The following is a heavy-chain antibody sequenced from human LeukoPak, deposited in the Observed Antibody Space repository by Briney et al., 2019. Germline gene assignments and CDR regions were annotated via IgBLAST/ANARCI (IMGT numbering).Heavy chain of an antibody. Sequence: GGSLRLSCAAPGFTFSSYSMNWVRQAPGKGLEWVSSISSSSSYIYYADSVKGRFTISRDNAKNSLYLQMNSLRAEDTAVYYCARGVRGSGSNWFDPWGQGTLVTVSS. J-gene: IGHJ5*02. D-gene: IGHD3-10*01. V-gene: IGHV3-21*01. CDR1: GFTFSSYS. CDR3: ARGVRGSGSNWFDP. CDR2: ISSSSSYI.